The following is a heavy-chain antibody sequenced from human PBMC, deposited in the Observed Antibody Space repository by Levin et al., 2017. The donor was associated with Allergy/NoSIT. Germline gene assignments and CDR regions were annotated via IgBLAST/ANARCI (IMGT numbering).Heavy chain of an antibody. V-gene: IGHV2-70*11. CDR2: IDWDDDK. D-gene: IGHD3-10*01. Sequence: SGPTLVKPTQTLTLTCTFSGFSLTTSGMCVSWIRKPPGNALEWLARIDWDDDKYYSTSLKTRLTISRDTSKNQVVLTMTSMDPVDTATYYCARATNHYYGRGFDYWGQGTPVTVSS. CDR3: ARATNHYYGRGFDY. CDR1: GFSLTTSGMC. J-gene: IGHJ4*02.